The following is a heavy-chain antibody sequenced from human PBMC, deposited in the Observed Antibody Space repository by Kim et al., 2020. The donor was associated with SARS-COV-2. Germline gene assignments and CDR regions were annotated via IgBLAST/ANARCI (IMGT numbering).Heavy chain of an antibody. V-gene: IGHV4-59*01. CDR2: IYYSGST. D-gene: IGHD3-22*01. Sequence: SETLSLTCTVSGGSISSYYWSWIRQPPGKGLEWIGYIYYSGSTNYNPSLKSRVTISVDTSKNQFSLKLSSVTAADTAVYYCARVPPDYYDSSGTFDYWGQGTLVTVSS. CDR1: GGSISSYY. J-gene: IGHJ4*02. CDR3: ARVPPDYYDSSGTFDY.